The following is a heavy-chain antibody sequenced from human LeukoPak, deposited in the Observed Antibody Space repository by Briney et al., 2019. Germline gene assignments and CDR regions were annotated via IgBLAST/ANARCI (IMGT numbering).Heavy chain of an antibody. D-gene: IGHD6-13*01. Sequence: SGGSLRLSCAASGFTFSSYSMNWVRQAPGKGLEWVSYISSSSSAIYYADSVKGRFTISRDNAKNSLYLQMNSLRAEDTAVYYCATGTWFDPWGQGTLVTVSS. J-gene: IGHJ5*02. CDR1: GFTFSSYS. V-gene: IGHV3-48*04. CDR3: ATGTWFDP. CDR2: ISSSSSAI.